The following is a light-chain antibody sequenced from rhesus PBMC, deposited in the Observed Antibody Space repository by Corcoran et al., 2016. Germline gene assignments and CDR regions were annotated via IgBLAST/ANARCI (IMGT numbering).Light chain of an antibody. CDR1: QGISKL. CDR2: DAS. J-gene: IGKJ4*01. V-gene: IGKV1-33*01. Sequence: DIQMTQSPSSLSASVGDTVTITCQASQGISKLLAWYQQKPGKSPNILIFDASTLQSGVPSRFGGSGSGTEFTLTSSSLQPEDFAIYYCQQYKNYPLTFGGGTKVGLK. CDR3: QQYKNYPLT.